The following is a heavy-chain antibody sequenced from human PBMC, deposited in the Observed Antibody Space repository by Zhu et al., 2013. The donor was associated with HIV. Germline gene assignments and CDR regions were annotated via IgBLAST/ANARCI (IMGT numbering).Heavy chain of an antibody. CDR1: GYTFTSYA. CDR3: ASSLGFAEYFHH. V-gene: IGHV1-3*01. J-gene: IGHJ1*01. Sequence: QVQLVQSGAEVKKPGASVKVSCKASGYTFTSYAMHWVRQAPGQRLEWMGGINAGNGNTKYSQKFQGRVTITRDTSANTAYMELSSLTSEDTAVYYCASSLGFAEYFHHWGQGTLVTVSS. CDR2: INAGNGNT.